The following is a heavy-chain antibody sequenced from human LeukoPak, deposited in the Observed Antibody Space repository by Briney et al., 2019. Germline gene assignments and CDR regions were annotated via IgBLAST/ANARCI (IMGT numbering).Heavy chain of an antibody. CDR2: ISGGGSGST. CDR1: GFTFNSFG. D-gene: IGHD2-15*01. J-gene: IGHJ5*02. CDR3: ARVRCSAMGCSSNSFDP. V-gene: IGHV3-23*01. Sequence: PGGSLRLSCAASGFTFNSFGMTWVRQAPGQGLEWVSTISGGGSGSTYYPYSVEGPFTIPSDHSRDTLYLQMNNLTAQDTAVYYRARVRCSAMGCSSNSFDPWGQGTLVTVSS.